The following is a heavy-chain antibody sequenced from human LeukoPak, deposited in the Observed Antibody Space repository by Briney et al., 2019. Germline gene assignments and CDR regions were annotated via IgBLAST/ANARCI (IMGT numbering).Heavy chain of an antibody. Sequence: GGSLRLSCVASGFNCSTYAMHWVRQAPGKGLEWVAVISDDGSNKFYAASVKGRFTISRDNSKNTLSLQMNSLRAEDTAVYYCAKQRRDGYNYFDYWGQGTLVTVSS. J-gene: IGHJ4*02. CDR1: GFNCSTYA. V-gene: IGHV3-30*04. CDR2: ISDDGSNK. CDR3: AKQRRDGYNYFDY. D-gene: IGHD5-24*01.